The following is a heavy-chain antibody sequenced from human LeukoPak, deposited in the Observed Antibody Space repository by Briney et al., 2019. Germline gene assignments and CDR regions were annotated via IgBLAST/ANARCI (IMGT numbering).Heavy chain of an antibody. J-gene: IGHJ6*02. CDR3: ARSLHSSGWYFPVGHYYYYGMDV. V-gene: IGHV3-21*01. Sequence: GGSLRLSCAASGFTFSSYSMNWVRQAPGKGLEWVSSISSSSSYIYYADSVKGRFTISRDNAKNSLYLQMNSLRAENTAVYYCARSLHSSGWYFPVGHYYYYGMDVWGQGTTVTVSS. D-gene: IGHD6-19*01. CDR2: ISSSSSYI. CDR1: GFTFSSYS.